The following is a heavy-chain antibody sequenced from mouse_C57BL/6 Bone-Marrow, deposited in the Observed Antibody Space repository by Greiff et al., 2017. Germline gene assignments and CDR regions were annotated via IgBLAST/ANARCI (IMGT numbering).Heavy chain of an antibody. CDR2: IDPSDSYT. CDR1: GYTFTSYW. Sequence: QVQLQQPGAELVRPGTSVKLSCKASGYTFTSYWMHWVKQRPGQGLEWIGVIDPSDSYTNYNQKFKGKATLTVDTSSSTAYMQLSSLTSEDSAVYYCARSTMVTQYYAMDYWGQGTSVTVSS. J-gene: IGHJ4*01. CDR3: ARSTMVTQYYAMDY. D-gene: IGHD2-2*01. V-gene: IGHV1-59*01.